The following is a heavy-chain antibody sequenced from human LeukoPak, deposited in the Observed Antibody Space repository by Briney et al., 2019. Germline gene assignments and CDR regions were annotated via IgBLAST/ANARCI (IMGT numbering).Heavy chain of an antibody. Sequence: GESLKISCKGSGYSFTSYWIGRVRQMPGKGLEWMGIIYPGDSDTRYSPSFQGQVTISADKSISTAYLQWSSLKASDTAMYYCARHQYSSSLVAFFDYWGQGTLVTVSS. CDR2: IYPGDSDT. CDR1: GYSFTSYW. D-gene: IGHD6-6*01. V-gene: IGHV5-51*01. CDR3: ARHQYSSSLVAFFDY. J-gene: IGHJ4*02.